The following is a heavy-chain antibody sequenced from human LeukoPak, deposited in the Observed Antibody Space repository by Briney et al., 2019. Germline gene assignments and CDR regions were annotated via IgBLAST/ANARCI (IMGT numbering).Heavy chain of an antibody. CDR1: GFTFSSYG. V-gene: IGHV3-33*08. D-gene: IGHD2-21*02. J-gene: IGHJ6*02. CDR2: IWYDGSNK. CDR3: ARDGPREVTDIYYYYGMDV. Sequence: GGSLRLSCAASGFTFSSYGTHWVRQAPGKGLEWVAVIWYDGSNKYYADSVKGRFTISRDNSKNTLYLQMNSLRAEDTAVYYCARDGPREVTDIYYYYGMDVWGQGTTVTVSS.